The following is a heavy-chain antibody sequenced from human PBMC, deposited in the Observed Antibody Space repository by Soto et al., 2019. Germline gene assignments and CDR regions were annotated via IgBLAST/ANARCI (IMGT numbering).Heavy chain of an antibody. V-gene: IGHV4-4*07. CDR3: ARDEVDYDFWSGYHYGMDV. J-gene: IGHJ6*02. CDR2: IYTSGST. Sequence: PSETLSRTCTVSGGSISSYCWSGIRQPAGKGLEWIGRIYTSGSTNYNPSLKSRVTMSVDTSKNQFSLKLSSVTAADTAVYYCARDEVDYDFWSGYHYGMDVWGQGTTVTVS. D-gene: IGHD3-3*01. CDR1: GGSISSYC.